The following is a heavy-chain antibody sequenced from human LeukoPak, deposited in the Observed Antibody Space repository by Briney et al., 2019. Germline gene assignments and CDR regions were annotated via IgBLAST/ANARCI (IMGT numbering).Heavy chain of an antibody. D-gene: IGHD3-22*01. Sequence: GGSLRLSCEASEFTFTRNWMHWVRQAPGKGLVWVSTINPDGSSTRYADSVKGRFTISRDNVKNTLYLEMNSLRVEDTAIYYCVISAWYNSSPSPQGGQGTLVTVSS. CDR1: EFTFTRNW. CDR2: INPDGSST. V-gene: IGHV3-74*01. CDR3: VISAWYNSSPSPQ. J-gene: IGHJ4*02.